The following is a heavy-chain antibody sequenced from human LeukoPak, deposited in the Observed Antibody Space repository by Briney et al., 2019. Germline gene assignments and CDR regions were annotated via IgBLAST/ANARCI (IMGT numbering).Heavy chain of an antibody. D-gene: IGHD4-17*01. CDR3: ARDPPYGDRALDV. J-gene: IGHJ6*04. Sequence: GGSLRLSCAASGFTVSSNYMSWVRQAPGKGLEWVSVIYSGGSTYYADSVKGRFIISRDNSKNTLYLQMNSLRAEDTAVYYCARDPPYGDRALDVWGKGTTVTVSS. CDR2: IYSGGST. V-gene: IGHV3-53*01. CDR1: GFTVSSNY.